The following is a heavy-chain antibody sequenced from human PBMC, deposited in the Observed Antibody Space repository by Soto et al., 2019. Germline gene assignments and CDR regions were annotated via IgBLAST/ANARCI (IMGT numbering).Heavy chain of an antibody. V-gene: IGHV4-34*01. Sequence: PSETQSHTTAVDEGYISGFYWSCIRPPQGKGLEWIGEINHSGSTNYNPSLKSRVTISVDTSKDQFSLKLSSVTAADTAVYYCARGRITLLRGVIRTLDYRGQGTLVTVSS. CDR3: ARGRITLLRGVIRTLDY. CDR2: INHSGST. CDR1: EGYISGFY. J-gene: IGHJ4*02. D-gene: IGHD3-10*01.